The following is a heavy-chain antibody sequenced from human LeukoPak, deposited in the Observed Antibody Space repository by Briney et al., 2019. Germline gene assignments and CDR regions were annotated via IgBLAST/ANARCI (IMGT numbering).Heavy chain of an antibody. CDR2: IWYDGSNK. J-gene: IGHJ4*02. CDR3: ARDERGYYYSGAFFGAIDF. V-gene: IGHV3-33*01. CDR1: GFTFNSYA. D-gene: IGHD3-22*01. Sequence: PGRSLRLSCAASGFTFNSYAMHWVRQAPGKGLEWVAFIWYDGSNKYYADSVKGRFTVSRDNSKNTVYLQMNSLRAEDTAVYYCARDERGYYYSGAFFGAIDFWGQGTLVTVSS.